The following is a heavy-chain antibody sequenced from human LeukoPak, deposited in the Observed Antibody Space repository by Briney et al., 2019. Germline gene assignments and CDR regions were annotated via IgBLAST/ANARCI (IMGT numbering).Heavy chain of an antibody. J-gene: IGHJ4*02. Sequence: SEALSLTCTVSDGSITNYDWSWVRQPPGKGLEFIGHVHYSGTANYNPSLRSRVTISIDTSKKHFFLKLKSVTAADTAVYYCARDTHHYDSSDYHYWGQGTLVTVSS. D-gene: IGHD3-22*01. V-gene: IGHV4-59*01. CDR1: DGSITNYD. CDR2: VHYSGTA. CDR3: ARDTHHYDSSDYHY.